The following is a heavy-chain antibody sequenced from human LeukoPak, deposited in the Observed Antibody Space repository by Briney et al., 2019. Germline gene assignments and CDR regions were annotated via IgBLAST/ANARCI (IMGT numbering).Heavy chain of an antibody. Sequence: SETLSLTCTVSGGSISSYYWSWIRQPPGKGLEWIGYIYYSGSTNYNPSLKSRVTISVDTSKNQFSLKLSSVTAADTAVYYCAGGRRQGGNSAASYFDYWGQGTLVTVSS. CDR3: AGGRRQGGNSAASYFDY. J-gene: IGHJ4*02. V-gene: IGHV4-59*01. CDR1: GGSISSYY. D-gene: IGHD4-23*01. CDR2: IYYSGST.